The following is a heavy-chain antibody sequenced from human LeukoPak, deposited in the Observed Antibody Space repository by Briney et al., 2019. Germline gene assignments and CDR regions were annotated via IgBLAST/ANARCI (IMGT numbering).Heavy chain of an antibody. CDR1: GFTVSSNY. D-gene: IGHD3-10*01. CDR2: IYSGGST. CDR3: ASLITMVRGVIIHWYFDL. V-gene: IGHV3-53*01. J-gene: IGHJ2*01. Sequence: GGSLRLSCAASGFTVSSNYMSWVRQAPGKGLEWVSVIYSGGSTYYADSVKGRFTISRDNSKNTLYLQMNSLRAEDTAVYYCASLITMVRGVIIHWYFDLWGRGTLVTVSS.